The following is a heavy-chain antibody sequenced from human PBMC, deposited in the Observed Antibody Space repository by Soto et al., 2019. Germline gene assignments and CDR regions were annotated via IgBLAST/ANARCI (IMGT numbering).Heavy chain of an antibody. CDR2: ISSSGDAI. J-gene: IGHJ6*02. V-gene: IGHV3-48*04. Sequence: EVQLVESGGDLVQPGGSLRLSCAASGFIFSDYTMTWVRQAPGRGLEFVSHISSSGDAIFYAEAVKGRFTVSRDNGKNSLYLENNGLEGEEKAVYFCARDHGGSTWFVGVYYFFGMDVWGQGTAVTVSS. D-gene: IGHD1-26*01. CDR3: ARDHGGSTWFVGVYYFFGMDV. CDR1: GFIFSDYT.